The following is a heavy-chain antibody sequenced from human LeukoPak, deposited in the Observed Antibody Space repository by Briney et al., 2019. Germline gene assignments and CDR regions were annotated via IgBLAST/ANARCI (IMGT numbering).Heavy chain of an antibody. CDR3: ARGDVLLWFGEGEDHYYMDV. CDR2: INHSGST. J-gene: IGHJ6*03. V-gene: IGHV4-39*07. CDR1: GGSISSSSYY. Sequence: SETLSLTCTVSGGSISSSSYYWSWIRQPPGKGLEWIGEINHSGSTNYNPSLKSRVTISVDTSKNQFSLKLSSVTAADTAVYYCARGDVLLWFGEGEDHYYMDVWGKGTTVTISS. D-gene: IGHD3-10*01.